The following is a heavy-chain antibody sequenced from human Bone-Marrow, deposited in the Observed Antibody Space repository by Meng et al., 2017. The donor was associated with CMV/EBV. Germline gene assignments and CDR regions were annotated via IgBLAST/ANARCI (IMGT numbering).Heavy chain of an antibody. CDR2: IYYSGST. CDR1: GGSISSSSYY. CDR3: ARLHYDFWSGYGYYFDY. Sequence: SETLSLTCTVSGGSISSSSYYWGWIRQPPGKGLEWIGSIYYSGSTYYNPSLKSRVTISVDTSKNQFSLKLSSVTAADTAVYYCARLHYDFWSGYGYYFDYWGQGTLVTASS. D-gene: IGHD3-3*01. J-gene: IGHJ4*02. V-gene: IGHV4-39*01.